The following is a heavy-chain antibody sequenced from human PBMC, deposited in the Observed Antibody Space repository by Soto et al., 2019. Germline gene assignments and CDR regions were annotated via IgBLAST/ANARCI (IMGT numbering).Heavy chain of an antibody. V-gene: IGHV3-11*01. CDR3: ARVPKGVEVAANDY. CDR2: VSRSGSSI. Sequence: QVQLVESGGGLVKPGGSLRLSCAASGFTFSDHFMSWIRQAPGQGLEWVSYVSRSGSSIYYADSVKGRFTISRDNAKNSLYLQMNSLRAEDTAVYYCARVPKGVEVAANDYWGQGSLVTVSS. D-gene: IGHD2-15*01. J-gene: IGHJ4*02. CDR1: GFTFSDHF.